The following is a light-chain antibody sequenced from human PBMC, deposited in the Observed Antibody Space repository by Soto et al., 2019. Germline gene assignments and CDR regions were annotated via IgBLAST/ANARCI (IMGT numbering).Light chain of an antibody. CDR2: KPP. Sequence: SLGHRGTINFRASQTISSWLAWYQQNPGKPPKLLIYKPPTLKSGAPSRFSGGGSGPESPLPISSLQPDDLATYSCQHINSYSEALGQGTKL. V-gene: IGKV1-5*03. CDR3: QHINSYSEA. J-gene: IGKJ1*01. CDR1: QTISSW.